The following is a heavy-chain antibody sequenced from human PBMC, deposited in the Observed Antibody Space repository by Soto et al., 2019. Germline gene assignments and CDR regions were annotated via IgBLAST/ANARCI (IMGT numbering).Heavy chain of an antibody. J-gene: IGHJ6*03. CDR3: AREFSGRFGDSGSLWGMSPIKYYYYMDV. CDR2: IYHSGST. Sequence: QVQLQESGPGLVKPSGTLSLTCAVSSGSISSSNWWSWVRQPPGKGLEWIGEIYHSGSTNYNPSLKSRVTISVDKSKNQFSLKLSSVTAADTAVYYCAREFSGRFGDSGSLWGMSPIKYYYYMDVWGKGTTVTVSS. CDR1: SGSISSSNW. D-gene: IGHD3-10*01. V-gene: IGHV4-4*02.